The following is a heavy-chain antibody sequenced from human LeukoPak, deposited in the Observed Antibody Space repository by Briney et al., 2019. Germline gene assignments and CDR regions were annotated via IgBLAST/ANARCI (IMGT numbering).Heavy chain of an antibody. D-gene: IGHD2-2*02. Sequence: SETLSLTCAVYGGSFSGYYWSWIRQPPGKGLEWIGEINHSGSTNYNPSLKSRVTISVDTSKNQFSLKPSSVTAADTAVYYCARIAIQGHPLDYWGQGTLVTVSS. CDR1: GGSFSGYY. CDR3: ARIAIQGHPLDY. J-gene: IGHJ4*02. V-gene: IGHV4-34*01. CDR2: INHSGST.